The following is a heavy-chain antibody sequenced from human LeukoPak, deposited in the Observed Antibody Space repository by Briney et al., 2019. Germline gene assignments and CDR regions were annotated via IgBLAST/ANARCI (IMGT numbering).Heavy chain of an antibody. J-gene: IGHJ4*02. D-gene: IGHD3-22*01. V-gene: IGHV4-59*08. CDR2: VYHSGST. CDR1: GVSITSYY. CDR3: ARRGYYYDSSHYYYFDY. Sequence: SETLSLTCTVSGVSITSYYWSWIRQPPGKGLEWIGSVYHSGSTNDNPSLKSRVTTSVDTSKNQFSLKLSSVTAADTAVYYCARRGYYYDSSHYYYFDYWGQGTLVTVSS.